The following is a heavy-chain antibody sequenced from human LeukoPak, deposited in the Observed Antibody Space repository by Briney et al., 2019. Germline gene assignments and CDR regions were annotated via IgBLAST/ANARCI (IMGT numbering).Heavy chain of an antibody. CDR2: INHSGST. V-gene: IGHV4-34*01. J-gene: IGHJ4*02. CDR1: GGSFSGYY. Sequence: SETLSLTCAVYGGSFSGYYWSWISQPPGKGLEWIGEINHSGSTNYNLSLKSRVTISVDTSKNQFSLKLSSVTAADTAVYYCAGQYYDILTEEYWGQGTLVTVSS. D-gene: IGHD3-9*01. CDR3: AGQYYDILTEEY.